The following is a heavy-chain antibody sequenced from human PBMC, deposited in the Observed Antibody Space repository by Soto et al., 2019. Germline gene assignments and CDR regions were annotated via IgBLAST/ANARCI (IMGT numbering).Heavy chain of an antibody. V-gene: IGHV1-69*01. CDR2: IIPIFGTA. Sequence: QVQLVQSGAEVKKTGSSVKVSCKASGGTFSSYAISWVRQAPGQGLEWMGGIIPIFGTANYAQKFQGRVTITADESTSTAYMELSSLRSEDTAVYYCARSNGGYDYLYYYYGMDVWGQGTTVTVSS. J-gene: IGHJ6*02. CDR3: ARSNGGYDYLYYYYGMDV. D-gene: IGHD5-12*01. CDR1: GGTFSSYA.